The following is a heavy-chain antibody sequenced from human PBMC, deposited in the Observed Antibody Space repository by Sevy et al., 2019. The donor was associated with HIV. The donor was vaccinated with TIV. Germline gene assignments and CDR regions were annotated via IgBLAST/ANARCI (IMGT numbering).Heavy chain of an antibody. CDR2: MYYSGST. CDR1: GYSISSRYY. Sequence: SETLSLTCAVSGYSISSRYYWGWVRQPPGKGLEWIASMYYSGSTYYNPSLRSRVTISLDTSENQFSLKLTFVTAADTAVYYCASDITSNWLFFDYWGQGILVTVSS. CDR3: ASDITSNWLFFDY. D-gene: IGHD6-13*01. J-gene: IGHJ4*02. V-gene: IGHV4-38-2*01.